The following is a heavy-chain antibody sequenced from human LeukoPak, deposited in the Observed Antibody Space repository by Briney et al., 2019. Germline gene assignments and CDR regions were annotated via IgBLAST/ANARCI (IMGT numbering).Heavy chain of an antibody. D-gene: IGHD3-22*01. V-gene: IGHV4-61*02. Sequence: SETLSLTCTVSGDSISSGDYYWSWIRQPAGKGLEWIGRISSSGSTNYNPSLKSRVTISVDTSKNQFSLKLSSVTAADTAVYFCARGPYSYDSSGAFDIWGQGTMDTVSS. CDR1: GDSISSGDYY. J-gene: IGHJ3*02. CDR2: ISSSGST. CDR3: ARGPYSYDSSGAFDI.